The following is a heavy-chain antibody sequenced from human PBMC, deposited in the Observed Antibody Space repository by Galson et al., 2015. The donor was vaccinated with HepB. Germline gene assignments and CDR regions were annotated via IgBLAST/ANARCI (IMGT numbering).Heavy chain of an antibody. CDR1: GYTFTSYA. CDR3: ARGPATARTGWFDP. D-gene: IGHD5-18*01. J-gene: IGHJ5*02. Sequence: SVKVSCKASGYTFTSYAMHWVRQAPGQRLEWMGWINAGNGNTKYSQKFQGRVTITRDTSASTAYMELSSLRSEDTAVYYCARGPATARTGWFDPWGQGTLVTVSS. CDR2: INAGNGNT. V-gene: IGHV1-3*01.